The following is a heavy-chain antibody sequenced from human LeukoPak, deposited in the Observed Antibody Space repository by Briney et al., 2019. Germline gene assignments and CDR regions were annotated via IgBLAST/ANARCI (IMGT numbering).Heavy chain of an antibody. V-gene: IGHV7-4-1*02. D-gene: IGHD2-2*01. CDR2: NNTNSGNP. J-gene: IGHJ5*02. CDR3: ASRGYCSSTSCSTLWWFDP. Sequence: ASVKVSRKASGYTSTSYAMNWVRQAPGQGLEWMGWNNTNSGNPTYARGFTGRFVFSLDTSVSTAYLQISSLKAEDTAVYYCASRGYCSSTSCSTLWWFDPWGQGTLVTVSS. CDR1: GYTSTSYA.